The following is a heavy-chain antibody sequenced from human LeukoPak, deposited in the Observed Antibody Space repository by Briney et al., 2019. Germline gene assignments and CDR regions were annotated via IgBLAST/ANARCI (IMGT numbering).Heavy chain of an antibody. V-gene: IGHV4-34*01. Sequence: SETLSLTCAVYGGSFSGYYWSWIRQPPGKGLEWIGEINHSGSTNYNPSLKSRVAISVDTSKNQFSLKLSSVTAADTAAYYCARGHGYGNHAEYFQHWGQGTLVTVSS. CDR1: GGSFSGYY. CDR3: ARGHGYGNHAEYFQH. CDR2: INHSGST. D-gene: IGHD6-13*01. J-gene: IGHJ1*01.